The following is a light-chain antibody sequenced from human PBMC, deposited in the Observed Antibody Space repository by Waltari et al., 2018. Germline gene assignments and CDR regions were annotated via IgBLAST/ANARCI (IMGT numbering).Light chain of an antibody. V-gene: IGKV3-15*01. CDR2: GAS. CDR1: QSVSSN. CDR3: QQYNDWPRT. J-gene: IGKJ1*01. Sequence: EIVITQSPAPLSVSPGERATLPCRASQSVSSNLAWYQQKPGQSPRLLIYGASTRATGIAARFSGSGSGTEFTLTISSLQSEDFALYYCQQYNDWPRTFGQGTKVEI.